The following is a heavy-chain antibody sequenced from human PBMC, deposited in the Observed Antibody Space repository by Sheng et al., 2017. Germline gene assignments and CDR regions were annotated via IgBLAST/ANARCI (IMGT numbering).Heavy chain of an antibody. CDR1: GGSFSGYY. Sequence: QVQLQQWGAGLLKPSETLSLTCAVYGGSFSGYYWSWIRQPPGKGLEWIGEINHSGSTNYNPSLKSRVTISVDTSKNQFSLKLSSVTAADTAVYYCARRGSEAIGTFDYWGQGTLVTVSS. D-gene: IGHD3-22*01. CDR2: INHSGST. V-gene: IGHV4-34*01. CDR3: ARRGSEAIGTFDY. J-gene: IGHJ4*02.